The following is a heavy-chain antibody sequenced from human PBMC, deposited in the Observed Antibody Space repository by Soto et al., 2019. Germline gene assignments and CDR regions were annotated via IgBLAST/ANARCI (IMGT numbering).Heavy chain of an antibody. J-gene: IGHJ5*02. CDR1: GGSFRGYT. V-gene: IGHV1-69*08. D-gene: IGHD6-13*01. Sequence: QVQLVQSGAEVRKPGSSVKVSCKASGGSFRGYTFSWLRQAPGQGPEWMGSTITMFGIPNYAQKFQGRVTITADKSTRIVYMELSSLRNDDTAVYYCARDLAAAGPGWYDPWGQGTLVTVSS. CDR2: TITMFGIP. CDR3: ARDLAAAGPGWYDP.